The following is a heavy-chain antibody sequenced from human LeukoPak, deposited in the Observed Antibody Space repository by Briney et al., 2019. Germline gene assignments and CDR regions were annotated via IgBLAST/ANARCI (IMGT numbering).Heavy chain of an antibody. CDR2: IYSDGSK. Sequence: PGGSLRLSCAASGFTVTTNYMSWVRQGPGKGLEWVSIIYSDGSKYYANSVKGRFTISRDNSKNTLDLQMNSLGAEDTAVYYCVRVNGELFDHTYYYYMDVWGKGTTVTVSS. CDR3: VRVNGELFDHTYYYYMDV. D-gene: IGHD1-7*01. V-gene: IGHV3-53*01. J-gene: IGHJ6*03. CDR1: GFTVTTNY.